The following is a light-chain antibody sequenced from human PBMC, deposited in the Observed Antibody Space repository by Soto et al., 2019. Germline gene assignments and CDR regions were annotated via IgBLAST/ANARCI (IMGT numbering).Light chain of an antibody. CDR2: GSS. CDR3: QQYGSSPLT. Sequence: EIVLTQSPDTLSFSPGEKATLSCRASQTIPRNFLAWFQQKPGQAPRPLIYGSSNRPSGIPDRFSGGGSGTDFTLTISRLEPEDFAVYYCQQYGSSPLTFGGGTKVDI. V-gene: IGKV3-20*01. CDR1: QTIPRNF. J-gene: IGKJ4*01.